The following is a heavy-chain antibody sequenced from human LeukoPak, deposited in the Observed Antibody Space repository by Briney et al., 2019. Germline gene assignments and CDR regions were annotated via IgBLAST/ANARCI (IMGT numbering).Heavy chain of an antibody. CDR2: IIPIFGTA. Sequence: SVKVSCKASAYTFSNYGFNWVRQAPGQGREWMGGIIPIFGTANYAQKFQGRVTITADESTSTAYMELSSLRSEDTAVYYCAGPFAVTLDDAFDIWGQGTMVTVSS. D-gene: IGHD2-21*02. J-gene: IGHJ3*02. CDR3: AGPFAVTLDDAFDI. CDR1: AYTFSNYG. V-gene: IGHV1-69*13.